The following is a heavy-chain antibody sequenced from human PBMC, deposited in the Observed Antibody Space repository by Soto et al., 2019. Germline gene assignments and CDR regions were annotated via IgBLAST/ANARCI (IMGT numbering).Heavy chain of an antibody. CDR2: IYWDDDQ. D-gene: IGHD4-17*01. J-gene: IGHJ4*02. CDR3: AHAGDYDLLSFDH. Sequence: SGPTGEPAQTLTLTCAFSGFSLTTTSMGVAWIRQPPGKALEWLALIYWDDDQRYSPSLKDRLTISKDTSRGRVVLTISNMNPEDTGTYFCAHAGDYDLLSFDHWGPGTLVTVSS. CDR1: GFSLTTTSMG. V-gene: IGHV2-5*02.